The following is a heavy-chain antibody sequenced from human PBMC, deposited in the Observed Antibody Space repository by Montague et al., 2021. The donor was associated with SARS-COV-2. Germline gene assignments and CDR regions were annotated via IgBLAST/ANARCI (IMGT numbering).Heavy chain of an antibody. CDR2: LYYRGNT. D-gene: IGHD6-19*01. V-gene: IGHV4-39*01. J-gene: IGHJ4*02. CDR1: DASISSYNYF. CDR3: VRHVMGGASVWYQHFDS. Sequence: SETLSLTCTVSDASISSYNYFWVWIRQPPGKGLEGIVSLYYRGNTYLNPSLKLPATLSVDTSKNQFSLKLNSVTAADAAVYYCVRHVMGGASVWYQHFDSWGRGTLVTVSS.